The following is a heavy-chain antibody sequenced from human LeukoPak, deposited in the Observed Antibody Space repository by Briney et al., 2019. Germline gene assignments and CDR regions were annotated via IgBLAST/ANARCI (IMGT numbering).Heavy chain of an antibody. D-gene: IGHD3-22*01. Sequence: SETLSLTCTVSGGSISSYYWSWIRQPAGKGLEWIGRIYTSGSTNYNPSLKSRVTMSVDTSKKQFSLKLSSVTAADTAVYYCARSGKNYYDSSGYYYEVFFVYWGQGTLVTVSS. CDR3: ARSGKNYYDSSGYYYEVFFVY. CDR2: IYTSGST. J-gene: IGHJ4*02. V-gene: IGHV4-4*07. CDR1: GGSISSYY.